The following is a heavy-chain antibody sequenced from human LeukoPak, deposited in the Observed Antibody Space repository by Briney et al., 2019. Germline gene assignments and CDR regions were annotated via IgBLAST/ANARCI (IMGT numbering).Heavy chain of an antibody. D-gene: IGHD2-15*01. CDR3: ARVGGTRPNCSGGSCYASDY. J-gene: IGHJ4*02. CDR1: GYTFTSYA. Sequence: GASVKVSCKASGYTFTSYAMNWVRQAPGQGLEWMGWINTNTGNPTYAQGFTGRFVFSLDTSVSTAYLQTSSLKAEDTAVYYCARVGGTRPNCSGGSCYASDYWGQGTLVTVSS. V-gene: IGHV7-4-1*02. CDR2: INTNTGNP.